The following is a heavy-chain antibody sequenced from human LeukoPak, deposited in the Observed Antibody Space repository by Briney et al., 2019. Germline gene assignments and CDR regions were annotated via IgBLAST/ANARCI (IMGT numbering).Heavy chain of an antibody. Sequence: GGSLRLSCAASGFTFSSYWMSWVRQAPGKGLEWVANIKQDGSEKYYVDSVKGRFTISRDNSKNTLYLQMNSLRAEDTAVYYCARAEKKYYYYGMDVWGQGTTVTVSS. CDR2: IKQDGSEK. V-gene: IGHV3-7*03. CDR1: GFTFSSYW. CDR3: ARAEKKYYYYGMDV. J-gene: IGHJ6*02.